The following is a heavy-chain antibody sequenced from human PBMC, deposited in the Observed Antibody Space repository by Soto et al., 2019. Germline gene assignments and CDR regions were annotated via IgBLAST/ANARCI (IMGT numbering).Heavy chain of an antibody. J-gene: IGHJ4*02. CDR2: IYPGDSDT. CDR1: GCSFTRYW. Sequence: GESLKISGKGSGCSFTRYWIGWVRQMPGKGLEWMGIIYPGDSDTRYSPSFQGQVTISADKSISTAYLQWSSLKASDTAMYYCARQVSSGSIDVDYWGQGTLVTVSS. D-gene: IGHD6-19*01. V-gene: IGHV5-51*01. CDR3: ARQVSSGSIDVDY.